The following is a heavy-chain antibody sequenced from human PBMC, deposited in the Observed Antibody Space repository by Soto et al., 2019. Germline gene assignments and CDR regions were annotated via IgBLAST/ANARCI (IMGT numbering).Heavy chain of an antibody. J-gene: IGHJ6*02. CDR3: EAEMTFGKLSVV. Sequence: SVKVSCQASGETDRNYVIRLVLQAPGQGLEWMGGIFPKFGTTYSAQKLQDRLTITADESTSTVYMQLSSLRLDDTAVYYCEAEMTFGKLSVVWGQGTTVTVSS. CDR2: IFPKFGTT. V-gene: IGHV1-69*13. D-gene: IGHD3-16*02. CDR1: GETDRNYV.